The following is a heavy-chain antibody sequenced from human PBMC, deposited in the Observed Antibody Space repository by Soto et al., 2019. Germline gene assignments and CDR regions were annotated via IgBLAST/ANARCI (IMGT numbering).Heavy chain of an antibody. Sequence: QVQLVESGGGVVQPGRSLRLSCAASGFTFSSYGMYWVRQAPGKGLEWVAVISYDGSNKYYADSVKGRFTISKDISKNTLYLQMNSLRPEDTAMYYCEKKLGMGVLDYWGQGTLVTVSS. V-gene: IGHV3-30*18. CDR3: EKKLGMGVLDY. CDR1: GFTFSSYG. CDR2: ISYDGSNK. D-gene: IGHD7-27*01. J-gene: IGHJ4*02.